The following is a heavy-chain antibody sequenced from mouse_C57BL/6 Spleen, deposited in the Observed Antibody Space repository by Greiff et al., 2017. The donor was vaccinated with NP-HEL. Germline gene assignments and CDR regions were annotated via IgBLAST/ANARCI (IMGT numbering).Heavy chain of an antibody. CDR2: INPNNGGT. V-gene: IGHV1-22*01. CDR1: GYTFTDYN. J-gene: IGHJ4*01. CDR3: SPLYYYAMDY. Sequence: VQLQQSGPELVKPGASVKMSCKASGYTFTDYNMHWVKQSHGKSLEWIGYINPNNGGTSYNQKFKGKATLTVNKSSSTAYMELRSLTSEDSAVYYCSPLYYYAMDYWGQGTSVTVSS.